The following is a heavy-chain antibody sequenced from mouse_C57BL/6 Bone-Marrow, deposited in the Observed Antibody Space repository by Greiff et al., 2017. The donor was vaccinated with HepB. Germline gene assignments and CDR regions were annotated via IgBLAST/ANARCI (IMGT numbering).Heavy chain of an antibody. CDR3: ARGLLLRGYFDV. V-gene: IGHV1-55*01. Sequence: QVQLKQPGAELVKPGASVKMSCKASGYTFTSYWITWVKQRPGQGLEWIGDIYPGSGSTNYNEKFKSKATLTVDTSSSTAYMQLSSLTSEDSAVYYCARGLLLRGYFDVWGTGTTVTVSS. CDR2: IYPGSGST. D-gene: IGHD1-1*01. J-gene: IGHJ1*03. CDR1: GYTFTSYW.